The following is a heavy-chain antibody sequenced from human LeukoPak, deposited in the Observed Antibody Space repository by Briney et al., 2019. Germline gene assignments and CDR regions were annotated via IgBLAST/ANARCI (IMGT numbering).Heavy chain of an antibody. D-gene: IGHD1-26*01. CDR3: ARQVAIVEPTDPNWFDS. V-gene: IGHV4-39*07. Sequence: SETLSLTCNVSGDSIGSSGYYWGWLRQTPEKGLEWFGSIFYSGSTYYTPSLKSRVTMSLDTSKNQFSLRLTSVTAADTAVYYCARQVAIVEPTDPNWFDSWGQGTLVTVSS. CDR2: IFYSGST. J-gene: IGHJ5*01. CDR1: GDSIGSSGYY.